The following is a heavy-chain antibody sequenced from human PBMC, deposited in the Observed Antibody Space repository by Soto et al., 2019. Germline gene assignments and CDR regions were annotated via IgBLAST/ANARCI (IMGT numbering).Heavy chain of an antibody. V-gene: IGHV3-48*01. CDR3: VREDSGYDYAFDF. J-gene: IGHJ4*02. D-gene: IGHD5-12*01. CDR2: ITSASRTI. CDR1: GFTFSSYS. Sequence: GGSLRLSCAASGFTFSSYSMNWVRQAPGKGLEWISYITSASRTIYYADSVKGRFTISRDNAKNSLYLQMNSLRVEDTAIYYCVREDSGYDYAFDFWGQGTLVTVSS.